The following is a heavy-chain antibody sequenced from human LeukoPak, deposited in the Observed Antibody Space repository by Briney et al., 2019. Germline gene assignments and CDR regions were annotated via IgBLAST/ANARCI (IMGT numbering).Heavy chain of an antibody. Sequence: GGSMRLSCAASGNYWMHWVRQVPGKGLVWVSHINSDGSWTSYADSVKGRFTISKDNAKNTVYLQMNSLRAEDTAVYYCVSFYETYWGRGTLVTVSS. D-gene: IGHD2/OR15-2a*01. CDR2: INSDGSWT. CDR3: VSFYETY. V-gene: IGHV3-74*01. CDR1: GNYW. J-gene: IGHJ4*02.